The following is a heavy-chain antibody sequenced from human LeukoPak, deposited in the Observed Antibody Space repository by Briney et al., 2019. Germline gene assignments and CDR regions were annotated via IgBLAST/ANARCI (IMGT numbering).Heavy chain of an antibody. V-gene: IGHV3-48*03. J-gene: IGHJ4*02. CDR3: GGTGSSGDPVVDY. CDR2: ISGSGNSI. CDR1: GFTFSSYE. D-gene: IGHD3-10*01. Sequence: PGGSLRLSCVASGFTFSSYEMNWVRQAPGKGLEWVSYISGSGNSIFYADFVKGRFTISRDNAKNSLYLQMNSLRAEDTAVYYCGGTGSSGDPVVDYWGQGTLVTVSS.